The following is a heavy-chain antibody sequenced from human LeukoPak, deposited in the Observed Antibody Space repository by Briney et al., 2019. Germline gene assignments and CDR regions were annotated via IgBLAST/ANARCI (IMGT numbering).Heavy chain of an antibody. CDR3: VRKHSSGYYYGDY. D-gene: IGHD3-22*01. CDR2: ISSSSNTI. V-gene: IGHV3-48*01. Sequence: PGGSLRLSCAASGFTFSSHSMNWVRQAPGKGLEWVSYISSSSNTIYYTDSVKGRFTISRDNAKNSLYLQMNSLRAEDTAAYYCVRKHSSGYYYGDYWGQGTLVTVSS. CDR1: GFTFSSHS. J-gene: IGHJ4*02.